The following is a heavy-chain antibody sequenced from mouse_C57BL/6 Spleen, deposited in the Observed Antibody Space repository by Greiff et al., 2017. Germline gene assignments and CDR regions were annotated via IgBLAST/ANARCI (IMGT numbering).Heavy chain of an antibody. CDR2: IDPSDSYT. V-gene: IGHV1-69*01. CDR3: ARRDDGYYVWFAY. J-gene: IGHJ3*01. Sequence: QVQLQQPGAELVMPGASVKLSCKASGYTFTSYWMHWVKQRPGQGLEWIGEIDPSDSYTNYNQKFKGKSTLTVDKSSSTAYMQLSSLTSEDSAVYYCARRDDGYYVWFAYWGPGTLVTVSA. D-gene: IGHD2-3*01. CDR1: GYTFTSYW.